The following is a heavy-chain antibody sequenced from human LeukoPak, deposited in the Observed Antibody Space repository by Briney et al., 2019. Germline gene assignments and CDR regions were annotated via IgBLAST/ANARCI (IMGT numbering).Heavy chain of an antibody. CDR2: IYTSGST. V-gene: IGHV4-61*02. CDR1: GGSISSGSYY. Sequence: SQTLSLTCTVSGGSISSGSYYWSWIRQPAGKGLEWIGRIYTSGSTNYNPSLKSRVTISVDTSKNQFSLKLSSVTAADTAVYYCASSRAYSYYDFWSGSPTLDYWGQGTLVTVSS. J-gene: IGHJ4*02. D-gene: IGHD3-3*01. CDR3: ASSRAYSYYDFWSGSPTLDY.